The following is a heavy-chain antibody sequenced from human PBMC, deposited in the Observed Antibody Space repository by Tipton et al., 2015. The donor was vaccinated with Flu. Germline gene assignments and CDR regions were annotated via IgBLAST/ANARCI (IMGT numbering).Heavy chain of an antibody. Sequence: GLVKPSQTLSLTCAISGDSVSSNSAAWNWIRQSPSRGLEWLGRTYYRSKWYNDYAVSVKSRITINPDTSKNQLSLQLNSVTPEDTAVYYCARDLAYYDILTGYQGYYYYGMDVWGQGTTVTVSS. V-gene: IGHV6-1*01. CDR2: TYYRSKWYN. CDR1: GDSVSSNSAA. J-gene: IGHJ6*02. CDR3: ARDLAYYDILTGYQGYYYYGMDV. D-gene: IGHD3-9*01.